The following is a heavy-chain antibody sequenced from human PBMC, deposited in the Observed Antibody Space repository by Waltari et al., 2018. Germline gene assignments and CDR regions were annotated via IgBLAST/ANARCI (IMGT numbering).Heavy chain of an antibody. V-gene: IGHV4-38-2*01. Sequence: QVQLQESGPGLVKSSETLSLACGVSGDSISSGFYWVWIRQPPGKGPEWIGSVYHSGSTFYHPSLKSRVTRSEDTSKKHFSLRLSSVTAADPAVSYCARATCSHGGCSMYYFYYYMDVWGKGTTVTVSS. CDR3: ARATCSHGGCSMYYFYYYMDV. J-gene: IGHJ6*03. CDR1: GDSISSGFY. D-gene: IGHD2-15*01. CDR2: VYHSGST.